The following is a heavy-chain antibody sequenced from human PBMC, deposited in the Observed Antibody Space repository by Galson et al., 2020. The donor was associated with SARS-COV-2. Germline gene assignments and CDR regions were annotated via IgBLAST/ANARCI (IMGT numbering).Heavy chain of an antibody. J-gene: IGHJ6*02. CDR2: IYYSGST. CDR1: GGSISSSSYY. CDR3: ARQGDILTGYPADYYGMDV. V-gene: IGHV4-39*01. Sequence: SETLSLTCTVSGGSISSSSYYWGWIRQPPGKGLEWIGSIYYSGSTYYNPSLKSRVTISVDTSKNQFSLKLSSVTAADTAVYYCARQGDILTGYPADYYGMDVWGQGTTVTVSS. D-gene: IGHD3-9*01.